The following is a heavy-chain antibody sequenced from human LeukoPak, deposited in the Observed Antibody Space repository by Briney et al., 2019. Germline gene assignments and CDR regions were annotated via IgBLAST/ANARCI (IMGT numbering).Heavy chain of an antibody. CDR2: INHSGST. J-gene: IGHJ4*02. CDR1: GGSFSGYY. D-gene: IGHD3-10*01. Sequence: SETLSLTCAVYGGSFSGYYWSWIRQPPGEGLEWIGEINHSGSTNYNPSLKSRVTISVDTSKNQFSLKLSSVTAADTAVYYCARDSYYGSGSYYPDWGQGTLVTVSS. V-gene: IGHV4-34*01. CDR3: ARDSYYGSGSYYPD.